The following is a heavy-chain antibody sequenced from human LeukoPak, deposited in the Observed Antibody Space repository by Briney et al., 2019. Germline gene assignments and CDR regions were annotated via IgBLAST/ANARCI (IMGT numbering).Heavy chain of an antibody. CDR1: GNIFSTYA. CDR3: ARDFWSGYYTED. D-gene: IGHD3-3*01. Sequence: GGSLRLSCEFSGNIFSTYAMNWVRQAPGKGLEWVSYISGSSSGSTSIIHYADSVKGRFTISRDNAKNSLHLQMDSLSAEDTAVYYCARDFWSGYYTEDWGQGALVIVSS. J-gene: IGHJ4*02. V-gene: IGHV3-48*04. CDR2: ISGSSSGSTSII.